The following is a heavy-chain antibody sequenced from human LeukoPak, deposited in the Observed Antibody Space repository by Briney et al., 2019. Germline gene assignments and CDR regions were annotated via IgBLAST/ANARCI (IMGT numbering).Heavy chain of an antibody. CDR3: ARRRVGTHFDY. J-gene: IGHJ4*02. Sequence: ASVKVSCKASGYAFSTHDINWVRQASGQGLEWMGWMNPNSGNIGYAQNFQGRVTITRNTSISTAYMELSGLRSEDTAVYYCARRRVGTHFDYWGXGTLVTVSS. CDR1: GYAFSTHD. V-gene: IGHV1-8*01. D-gene: IGHD1-14*01. CDR2: MNPNSGNI.